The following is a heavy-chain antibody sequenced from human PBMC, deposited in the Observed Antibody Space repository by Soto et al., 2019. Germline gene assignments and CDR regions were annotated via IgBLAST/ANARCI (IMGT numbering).Heavy chain of an antibody. CDR2: XXSXGXT. CDR3: ARGQRFSDWFDP. D-gene: IGHD3-3*01. CDR1: GGAISTYY. J-gene: IGHJ5*02. Sequence: SETPSLTCTVSGGAISTYYWTWIRQTAGKGLXWXGXXXSXGXTXYXXXXQSRVTMSLDTSNNQFSLRLTSVTAADTAVYYCARGQRFSDWFDPWGQGTLVTVSS. V-gene: IGHV4-4*07.